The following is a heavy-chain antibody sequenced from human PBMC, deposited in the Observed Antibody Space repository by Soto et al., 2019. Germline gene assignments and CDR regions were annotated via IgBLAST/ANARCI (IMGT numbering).Heavy chain of an antibody. J-gene: IGHJ2*01. D-gene: IGHD3-9*01. Sequence: KGLEWVSAISGSGGSTYYADSVKGRFTISRDTSKNTLYLQMNSLRAEDTVVYFQAEDGIRDSVPVSAFLLNRSSDL. V-gene: IGHV3-23*01. CDR3: AEDGIRDSVPVSAFLLNRSSDL. CDR2: ISGSGGST.